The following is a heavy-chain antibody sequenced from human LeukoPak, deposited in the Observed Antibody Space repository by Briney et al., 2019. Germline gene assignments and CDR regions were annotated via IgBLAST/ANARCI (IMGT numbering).Heavy chain of an antibody. CDR3: TRDLYPDAFDI. CDR2: IRSTAYGGTT. Sequence: PGRSLRLSCTASGFTFGDYAMSWFRQAPGKGLEWVGFIRSTAYGGTTEYAASVKGRFTISRDDSKSIAYLQMNSLKTEDTAVYYCTRDLYPDAFDIWGQGTMVTVSS. CDR1: GFTFGDYA. J-gene: IGHJ3*02. D-gene: IGHD2-15*01. V-gene: IGHV3-49*03.